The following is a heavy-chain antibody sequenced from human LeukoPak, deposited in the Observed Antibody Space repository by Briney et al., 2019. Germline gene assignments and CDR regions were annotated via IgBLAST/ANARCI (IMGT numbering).Heavy chain of an antibody. J-gene: IGHJ1*01. D-gene: IGHD3-22*01. CDR2: IKGDGNT. CDR1: GFTFSSYW. CDR3: ARAPSEIGGYYPEYFRH. V-gene: IGHV3-74*01. Sequence: GGSLRLSCAAPGFTFSSYWMRWVRQSPGKGLGWVSTIKGDGNTNYADSVKGRFTISRDNAKNTVSLQMNSLRAEDTGVYYCARAPSEIGGYYPEYFRHWGQGTLVTVSS.